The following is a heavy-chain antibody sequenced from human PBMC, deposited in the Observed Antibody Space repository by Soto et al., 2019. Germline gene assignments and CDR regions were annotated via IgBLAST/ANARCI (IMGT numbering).Heavy chain of an antibody. J-gene: IGHJ3*02. CDR1: GYTFTSYG. Sequence: ASVKVSCKASGYTFTSYGISWVRQAPGQGLEWMGWISAYNGNTNYAQKLQGRVNMTTDTSTSTAYMELRSLRSDDTAVYYCARDAPVIVGATDAFDIWGQGTMVTVSS. D-gene: IGHD1-26*01. V-gene: IGHV1-18*01. CDR2: ISAYNGNT. CDR3: ARDAPVIVGATDAFDI.